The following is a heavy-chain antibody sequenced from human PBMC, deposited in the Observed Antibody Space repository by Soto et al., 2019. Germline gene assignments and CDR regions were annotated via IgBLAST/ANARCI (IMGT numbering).Heavy chain of an antibody. J-gene: IGHJ6*02. CDR3: ARSLLWFGEPTPVYYYGMDV. CDR1: GYSFTSYW. V-gene: IGHV5-10-1*01. Sequence: RASLKISCKGSGYSFTSYWISWVRQMPGKGLEWMGRIDPSDSYTNYSPSFQGHVTISADKSISTAYLQWSSLKASDTAMYYCARSLLWFGEPTPVYYYGMDVWGQGTTVTVSS. CDR2: IDPSDSYT. D-gene: IGHD3-10*01.